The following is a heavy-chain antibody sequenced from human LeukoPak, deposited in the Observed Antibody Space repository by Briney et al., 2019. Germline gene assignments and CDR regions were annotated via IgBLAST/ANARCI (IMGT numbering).Heavy chain of an antibody. D-gene: IGHD6-13*01. CDR2: INPNSGGT. CDR3: ARVYNIADHFDY. V-gene: IGHV1-2*02. J-gene: IGHJ4*02. Sequence: ASVKVSCKASGYTFTGYYMHWVRQAPGQGLEWMGWINPNSGGTNYAQKFQGRVTMTRDTSISTAYMELSRLRSDDTAVYYYARVYNIADHFDYWGQGTLVTVSS. CDR1: GYTFTGYY.